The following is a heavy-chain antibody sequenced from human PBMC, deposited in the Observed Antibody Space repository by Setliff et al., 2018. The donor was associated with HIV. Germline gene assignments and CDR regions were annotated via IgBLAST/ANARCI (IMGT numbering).Heavy chain of an antibody. Sequence: SETLSLTCNVSGDSISRHYWNWIRQSPGRGLEWIGSICYTGSTNYNPSFKSRVAISLDTSMKRFLLNLTSVTTADTAVYYCARGGSSGWYAVLHFKYWGQGTLVTVSS. CDR1: GDSISRHY. D-gene: IGHD6-19*01. J-gene: IGHJ1*01. CDR3: ARGGSSGWYAVLHFKY. V-gene: IGHV4-59*11. CDR2: ICYTGST.